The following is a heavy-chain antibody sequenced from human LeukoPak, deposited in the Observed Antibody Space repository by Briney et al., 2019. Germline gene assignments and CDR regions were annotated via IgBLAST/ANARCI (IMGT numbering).Heavy chain of an antibody. J-gene: IGHJ4*02. D-gene: IGHD5-18*01. CDR1: GFTFSSYA. CDR3: AKERYSYGYPTFDY. Sequence: QPGRSLRLSCAASGFTFSSYAMSWVRQAPGKGLEWVSAISGSGGSTYYADSAKGRFTVSRDNSKNTLYLQMNSLRAEDTAVYYCAKERYSYGYPTFDYWGQGTLVTVSS. V-gene: IGHV3-23*01. CDR2: ISGSGGST.